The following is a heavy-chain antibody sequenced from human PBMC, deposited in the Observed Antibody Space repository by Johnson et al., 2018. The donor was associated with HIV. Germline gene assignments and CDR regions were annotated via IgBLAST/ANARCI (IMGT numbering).Heavy chain of an antibody. CDR2: ISYDGSNK. CDR1: GFTFSSYA. J-gene: IGHJ3*02. CDR3: ARGIAAAGSDAFDI. D-gene: IGHD6-13*01. V-gene: IGHV3-30*04. Sequence: VQLVESGGGLAQPGGSLRLSCAASGFTFSSYAMHWVRQAPGKGLEWVAVISYDGSNKYYADSVKGRFTISRDNSKNTLYLQMNSLRAEDTAVYYCARGIAAAGSDAFDIWGQGTMVTVSS.